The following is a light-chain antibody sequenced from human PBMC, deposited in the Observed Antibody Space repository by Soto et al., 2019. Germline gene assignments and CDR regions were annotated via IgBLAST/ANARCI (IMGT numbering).Light chain of an antibody. V-gene: IGKV3-20*01. Sequence: ESVLTQSPCTLSLSPGERATLSCRASQNVDSNYLAWYQQKPGQAPRIIIFGASGRATGIPDRFSGSGSGTDFTLTISRLEPEDFAVYFCQQYTDRPRTFGQGTKVDIK. CDR2: GAS. CDR3: QQYTDRPRT. CDR1: QNVDSNY. J-gene: IGKJ1*01.